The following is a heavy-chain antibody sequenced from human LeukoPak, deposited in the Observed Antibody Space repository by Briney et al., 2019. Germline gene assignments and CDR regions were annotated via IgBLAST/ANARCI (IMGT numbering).Heavy chain of an antibody. Sequence: SETLSLTCTVSGGSISSYYWSWIRQPAGKGLEWIGRIYTSGSTNYNPSHKSRVTMSVDTSKNQFSLKLSSVTAADTAVYHCARGRAHSGSRPPYYYYYYMDVWGKGTTVTVSS. CDR2: IYTSGST. CDR1: GGSISSYY. J-gene: IGHJ6*03. V-gene: IGHV4-4*07. CDR3: ARGRAHSGSRPPYYYYYYMDV. D-gene: IGHD1-26*01.